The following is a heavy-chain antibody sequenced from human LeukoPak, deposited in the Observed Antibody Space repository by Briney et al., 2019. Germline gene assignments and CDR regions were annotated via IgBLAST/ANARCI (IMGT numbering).Heavy chain of an antibody. CDR3: ARDPRHYAGSLGY. J-gene: IGHJ4*02. D-gene: IGHD2-2*01. CDR1: GGTFSSYA. V-gene: IGHV1-69*04. CDR2: IIPILGIA. Sequence: SVKVSCKASGGTFSSYAISWVRQAPGQGLEWMGRIIPILGIANYAQKFQGRVTITADKSTSTAYMELSSLRSEDTAVYYCARDPRHYAGSLGYWGQGTLVTVSS.